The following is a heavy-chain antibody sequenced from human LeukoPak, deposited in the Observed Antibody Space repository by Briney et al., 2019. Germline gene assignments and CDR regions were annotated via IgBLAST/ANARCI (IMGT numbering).Heavy chain of an antibody. D-gene: IGHD6-19*01. V-gene: IGHV1-2*02. J-gene: IGHJ4*02. Sequence: ASEKVSCKTSGYTFSGYYMHWVRQAPGQGLEWMGLMNPNSGATNYEQKFQGRVSLTRDMSISTAYLELTSVTSDDTAVYYCARDGSGSGWYFDYWGQGTLVTVSS. CDR3: ARDGSGSGWYFDY. CDR2: MNPNSGAT. CDR1: GYTFSGYY.